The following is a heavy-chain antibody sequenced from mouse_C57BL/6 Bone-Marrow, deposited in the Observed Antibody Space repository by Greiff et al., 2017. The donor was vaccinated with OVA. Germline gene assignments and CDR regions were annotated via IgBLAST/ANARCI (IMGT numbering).Heavy chain of an antibody. D-gene: IGHD4-1*01. CDR2: ILTGSGST. V-gene: IGHV1-9*01. Sequence: QVQLQQSGAELMKPGASVKLSCKATGYTFTGYWIEWVKQRPGHGLEWIGEILTGSGSTNYNEKFKGKATFTADTSSNTAYMQLGSLTTEDSAIYYCALVPLTGTDYWGQGTTLTVSS. CDR1: GYTFTGYW. CDR3: ALVPLTGTDY. J-gene: IGHJ2*01.